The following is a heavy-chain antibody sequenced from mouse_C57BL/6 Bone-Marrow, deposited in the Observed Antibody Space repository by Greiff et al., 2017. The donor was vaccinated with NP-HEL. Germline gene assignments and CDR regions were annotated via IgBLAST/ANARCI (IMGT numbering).Heavy chain of an antibody. V-gene: IGHV1-52*01. CDR1: GYTFTSYW. J-gene: IGHJ2*01. CDR3: ARYYYGSSYASFDY. CDR2: IDPSDSET. Sequence: QVQLKQPGAELVRPGSSVKLSCKASGYTFTSYWMHWVKQRPIQGLEWIGNIDPSDSETHYNQKFKDKATLTVDKSSSTAYMQLSSLTSEDSAVYYCARYYYGSSYASFDYWGQGTTLTVSS. D-gene: IGHD1-1*01.